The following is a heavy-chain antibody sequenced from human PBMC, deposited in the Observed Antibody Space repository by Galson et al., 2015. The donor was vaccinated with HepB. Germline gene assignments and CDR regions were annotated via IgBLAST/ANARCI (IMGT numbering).Heavy chain of an antibody. D-gene: IGHD2-2*01. V-gene: IGHV1-3*01. CDR2: INAGNGNT. Sequence: SVKVSCKASGYTFTSYTLHWVRQAPGQGLEWMGWINAGNGNTKYSQRFQGRVTITRDTSASTAYMELSSLRSEDTAVYYCAGDPYCSSTSCYDNWFDPWGQGTLVTVSS. J-gene: IGHJ5*02. CDR3: AGDPYCSSTSCYDNWFDP. CDR1: GYTFTSYT.